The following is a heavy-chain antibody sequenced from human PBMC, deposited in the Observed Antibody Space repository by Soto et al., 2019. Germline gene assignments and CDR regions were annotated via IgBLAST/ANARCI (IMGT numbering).Heavy chain of an antibody. CDR2: ISYDGSNK. CDR1: GFTFSSYA. J-gene: IGHJ4*02. V-gene: IGHV3-30-3*01. Sequence: QVQLVESGGGVVQPGRSLRLSCAASGFTFSSYAMHWVRQAPGKGLEWVAVISYDGSNKYYADSVKGRFTISRDNSKNTLYLQMNSLRAEDTAVYYCASDIAAAGNNDYWGQGTLVTVSS. D-gene: IGHD6-13*01. CDR3: ASDIAAAGNNDY.